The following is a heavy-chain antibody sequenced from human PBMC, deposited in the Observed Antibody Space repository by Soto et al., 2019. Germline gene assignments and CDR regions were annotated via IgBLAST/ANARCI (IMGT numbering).Heavy chain of an antibody. CDR3: AGATTGNWFDP. CDR1: GFTFSNYW. D-gene: IGHD3-10*01. Sequence: GGSLRLSCAASGFTFSNYWMHWVRQAAGKGLVWVSRINNNGITINYADSVKGRFTISKDNAKKTLYLQMNSLRAEDTAVYYCAGATTGNWFDPWGQGALVTVSS. V-gene: IGHV3-74*01. J-gene: IGHJ5*02. CDR2: INNNGITI.